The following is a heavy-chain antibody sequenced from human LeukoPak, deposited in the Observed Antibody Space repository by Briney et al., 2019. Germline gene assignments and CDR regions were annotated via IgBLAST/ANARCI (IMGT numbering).Heavy chain of an antibody. D-gene: IGHD2-15*01. CDR1: GFTFSNAW. Sequence: GGSLRLSCAASGFTFSNAWMSWVRQAPGKGLEWVGRIKSKTDGCTTDYAAPVKGRFTISRDDSKKTLYLQMHTLKTEDTAVYYCTTASDCSGGTCYFDYWGQGTLVTVSS. CDR2: IKSKTDGCTT. J-gene: IGHJ4*02. V-gene: IGHV3-15*01. CDR3: TTASDCSGGTCYFDY.